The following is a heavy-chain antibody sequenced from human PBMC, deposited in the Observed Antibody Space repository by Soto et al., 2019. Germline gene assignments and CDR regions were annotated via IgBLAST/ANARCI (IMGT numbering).Heavy chain of an antibody. CDR2: LIPIFGTA. J-gene: IGHJ5*02. CDR1: GGTFSSYA. Sequence: QVQLVQSGAEVKKPGSSVKVSCKASGGTFSSYAISWVRQAPGQGLEWMGGLIPIFGTANYAQKFQGRVTITADEAPSTAYLELSSLRSADTAAYYGAKVGAPSWFDPWGPGPLVTVSS. V-gene: IGHV1-69*12. CDR3: AKVGAPSWFDP.